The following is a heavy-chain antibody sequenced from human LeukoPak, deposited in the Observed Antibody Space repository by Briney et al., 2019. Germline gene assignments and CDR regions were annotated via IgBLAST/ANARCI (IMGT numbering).Heavy chain of an antibody. Sequence: GGSLRLSCAASGFTFSSYWMSWVRQAPGKGLEWVANIKQDGSEKYYVDSVKGRFTISRDNAKNSLHLQMNSLRAEDTAVYYCARGGPYYDSSGFLYYFDYWGQGTLVTVSS. CDR1: GFTFSSYW. CDR2: IKQDGSEK. D-gene: IGHD3-22*01. V-gene: IGHV3-7*01. J-gene: IGHJ4*02. CDR3: ARGGPYYDSSGFLYYFDY.